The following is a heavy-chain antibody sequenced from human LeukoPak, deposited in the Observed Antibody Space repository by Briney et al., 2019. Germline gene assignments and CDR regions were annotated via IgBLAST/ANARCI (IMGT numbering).Heavy chain of an antibody. Sequence: GGSLRLSCAASGFSVSNYYMSWVRQAPGKGLEWVSVIYSGGNTYYTDSVKGRFTISRDNPKNTVFLQMGSLRGEDTAVYYCARCYYDGSGFYYYFDYWGQGTLVTVSS. CDR2: IYSGGNT. CDR1: GFSVSNYY. J-gene: IGHJ4*02. CDR3: ARCYYDGSGFYYYFDY. V-gene: IGHV3-53*01. D-gene: IGHD3-22*01.